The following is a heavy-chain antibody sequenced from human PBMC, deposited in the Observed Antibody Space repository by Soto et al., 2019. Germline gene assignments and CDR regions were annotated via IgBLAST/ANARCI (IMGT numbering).Heavy chain of an antibody. Sequence: SGGALRLPWGALWCTFSGHGMHRVRQDPGQGLEWGGVISYDGSNKYYADSVKGRFTISRDNSKNTLYLQMNSLRAEDTAVYYCAKGNPGRPYDFWSGYYSETSDFDYWGQGTLVTVSS. V-gene: IGHV3-30*18. D-gene: IGHD3-3*01. CDR3: AKGNPGRPYDFWSGYYSETSDFDY. CDR1: WCTFSGHG. CDR2: ISYDGSNK. J-gene: IGHJ4*02.